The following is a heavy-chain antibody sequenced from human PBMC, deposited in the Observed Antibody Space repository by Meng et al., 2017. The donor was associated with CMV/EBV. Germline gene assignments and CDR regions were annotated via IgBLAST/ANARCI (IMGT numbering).Heavy chain of an antibody. CDR1: GFTFDDYA. CDR2: INWQSGGI. D-gene: IGHD4-11*01. CDR3: AKDVSHTVTTGLDY. Sequence: SLKISCAASGFTFDDYAMHWVRQGPGKGLEWVAGINWQSGGIVYADSVKGRFTISRGNAKDSLDLQMNSLRLEDTAFYYCAKDVSHTVTTGLDYWGQGTLVTVSS. V-gene: IGHV3-9*01. J-gene: IGHJ4*02.